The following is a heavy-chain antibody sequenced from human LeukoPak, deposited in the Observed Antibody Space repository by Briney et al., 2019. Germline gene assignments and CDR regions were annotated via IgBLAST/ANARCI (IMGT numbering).Heavy chain of an antibody. J-gene: IGHJ4*02. Sequence: SETLSLTCAVYGGSFSGYYWSWIRQPPGKGLEWIGEINHSGSTNYNPSLKSRVTISVDTSKNQFSLKLSSVTTADTAVYYCARGLPSSGWTYFDYWGQGTLVTVSS. V-gene: IGHV4-34*01. CDR3: ARGLPSSGWTYFDY. D-gene: IGHD6-25*01. CDR1: GGSFSGYY. CDR2: INHSGST.